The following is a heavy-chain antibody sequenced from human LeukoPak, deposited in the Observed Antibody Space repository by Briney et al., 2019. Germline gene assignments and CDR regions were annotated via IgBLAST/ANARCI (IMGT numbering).Heavy chain of an antibody. Sequence: SETLSLTCTVSGYSISSGYYWGWIRQPPGKGLEWIGSIYHSGSTYYNPSLKSRVTISVDTSKNQFSLKLSSVTAADTAVYYCARLLFNYGDFLGLDYWGQGTLITVSS. CDR2: IYHSGST. D-gene: IGHD4-17*01. CDR1: GYSISSGYY. V-gene: IGHV4-38-2*02. J-gene: IGHJ4*02. CDR3: ARLLFNYGDFLGLDY.